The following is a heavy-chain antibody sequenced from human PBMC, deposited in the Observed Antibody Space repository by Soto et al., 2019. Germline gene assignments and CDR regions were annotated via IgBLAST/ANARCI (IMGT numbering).Heavy chain of an antibody. J-gene: IGHJ4*02. V-gene: IGHV1-3*04. CDR1: GYIFTRYA. Sequence: QVHLVQSGAEVKKPGASVNVSCKASGYIFTRYAIHWVRQAPGQRFEWMGWTNTANGNTKYSQNFQGRVIITRDTSAATLYLELSSLTSEDTAVYYCARDEDVWGQGTLVTVSS. CDR3: ARDEDV. CDR2: TNTANGNT.